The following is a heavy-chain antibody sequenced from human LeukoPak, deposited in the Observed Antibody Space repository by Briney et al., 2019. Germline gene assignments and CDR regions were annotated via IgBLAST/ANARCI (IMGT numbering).Heavy chain of an antibody. CDR3: ARHIAAAGPFDY. D-gene: IGHD6-13*01. CDR2: IYYSGST. Sequence: SETLSLTCTVSGDSISDDYYTWMRQPTGKGLEWIGSIYYSGSTNYNPSLKSRVTISVDTSKNQFSLKLSSVTAADTAVYYCARHIAAAGPFDYWGQGTLVTVSS. CDR1: GDSISDDY. V-gene: IGHV4-59*01. J-gene: IGHJ4*02.